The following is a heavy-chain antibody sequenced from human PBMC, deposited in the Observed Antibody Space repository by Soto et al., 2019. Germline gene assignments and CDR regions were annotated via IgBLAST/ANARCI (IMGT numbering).Heavy chain of an antibody. CDR3: ARGTRREYQDNRGYVHRSY. CDR2: LYPDGRA. J-gene: IGHJ4*02. Sequence: GVSLRLSCAASGFTVSSNYLTWVRKAPGKGLKWVSVLYPDGRAYYADSVKGRFTISTDNSRNSVYLQMNTLRAEDTAVYYCARGTRREYQDNRGYVHRSYWRQGTLATVSS. CDR1: GFTVSSNY. D-gene: IGHD3-22*01. V-gene: IGHV3-53*01.